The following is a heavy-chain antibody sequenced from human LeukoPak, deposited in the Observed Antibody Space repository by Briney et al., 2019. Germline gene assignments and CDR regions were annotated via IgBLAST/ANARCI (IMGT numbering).Heavy chain of an antibody. J-gene: IGHJ5*02. CDR1: GGIDRLGSNL. D-gene: IGHD1-1*01. Sequence: PSETLSLTCTVSGGIDRLGSNLGSCIRQPPGKGLEWIGYISYSGSTDYNPSLKSRVSMSLGTSKNELSLKLDSVTAADTAVYYCARRYRNNWRLDTWGQGTLVTVSS. CDR2: ISYSGST. V-gene: IGHV4-61*01. CDR3: ARRYRNNWRLDT.